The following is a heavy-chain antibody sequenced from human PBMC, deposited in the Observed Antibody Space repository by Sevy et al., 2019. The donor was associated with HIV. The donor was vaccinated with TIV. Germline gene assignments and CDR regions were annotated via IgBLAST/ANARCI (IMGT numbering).Heavy chain of an antibody. V-gene: IGHV6-1*01. CDR2: TYYRSKWYN. CDR3: AREWKAHYDFWSGYYDY. CDR1: GDSVSSNSAA. J-gene: IGHJ4*02. Sequence: SQTLSLTCAISGDSVSSNSAAWNWIRQSPSRGLEWLGRTYYRSKWYNDYAASVKSRITINPDTSKNQFSLQLNSVTPEDTAVYYCAREWKAHYDFWSGYYDYWGQGTLVTVSS. D-gene: IGHD3-3*01.